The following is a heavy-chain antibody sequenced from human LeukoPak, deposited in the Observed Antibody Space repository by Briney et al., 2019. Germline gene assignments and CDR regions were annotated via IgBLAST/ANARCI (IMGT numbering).Heavy chain of an antibody. D-gene: IGHD4-17*01. CDR3: AKGADYGDYSGDYFDY. V-gene: IGHV3-23*01. J-gene: IGHJ4*02. Sequence: GGSLRLSCAASGFSFSSYAMSWVRQPPGKGLEWVSAISGSGGSTYYADSVKGRFTISRDNSKNTLYLQMNSLRAEDTAVYYCAKGADYGDYSGDYFDYWGQGTLVTVSS. CDR2: ISGSGGST. CDR1: GFSFSSYA.